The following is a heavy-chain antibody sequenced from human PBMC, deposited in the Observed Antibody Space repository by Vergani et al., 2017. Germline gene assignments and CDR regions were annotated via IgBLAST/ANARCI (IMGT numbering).Heavy chain of an antibody. J-gene: IGHJ4*02. CDR3: ARDCRESGGSCYSGFDY. CDR1: GGSVRSGSYY. CDR2: IYYSGST. V-gene: IGHV4-61*01. Sequence: QVQLQESGPGLVKPSETLSLTCTVSGGSVRSGSYYWSWIRQPPGKGLEWIGYIYYSGSTNYNPSLKSRVTISVDTSKNQFSLKLSSVTAANTAVYYCARDCRESGGSCYSGFDYWGQGTLVTVSS. D-gene: IGHD2-15*01.